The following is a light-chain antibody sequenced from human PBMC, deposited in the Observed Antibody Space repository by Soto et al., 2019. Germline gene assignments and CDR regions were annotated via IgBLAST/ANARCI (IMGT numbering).Light chain of an antibody. CDR2: SIN. Sequence: QSVLTQPPSASATPGQTVTISCSGRYSNIGSNFVSWYQRLPGTAPKLLIYSINQRPSGVPDRCSGSKSGTSASLTISGLQSEDEADYFCSLWDDSLDGPVFGGGTKLTVL. CDR1: YSNIGSNF. V-gene: IGLV1-44*01. J-gene: IGLJ3*02. CDR3: SLWDDSLDGPV.